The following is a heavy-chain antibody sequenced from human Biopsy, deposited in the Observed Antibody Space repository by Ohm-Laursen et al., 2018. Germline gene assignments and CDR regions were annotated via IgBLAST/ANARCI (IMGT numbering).Heavy chain of an antibody. CDR3: AREGASGHYYDSSGDFDY. V-gene: IGHV3-7*01. D-gene: IGHD3-22*01. CDR2: IKKDGSEK. J-gene: IGHJ4*02. Sequence: SLRLSCSASGFTFSSNWMSWVRQAPGKGLEWVANIKKDGSEKYYVDSVKGRFTISRDNAKNSLYLQMNSLRAEDTAVYYCAREGASGHYYDSSGDFDYWGQGTLVTVSS. CDR1: GFTFSSNW.